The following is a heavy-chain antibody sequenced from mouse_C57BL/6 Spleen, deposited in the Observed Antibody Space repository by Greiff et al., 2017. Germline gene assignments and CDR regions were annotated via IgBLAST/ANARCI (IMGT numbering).Heavy chain of an antibody. Sequence: SGPELVKPGASVKISCKASGYTFTNYYMNWVKQSHGKSLEWIGDINPNNGGTSYNQKFKGKATLTVDKSSSTAYMELRSLTSEDSAVYYCASWDAYYFDYWGQGTTLTVSS. V-gene: IGHV1-26*01. CDR3: ASWDAYYFDY. J-gene: IGHJ2*01. CDR2: INPNNGGT. D-gene: IGHD4-1*01. CDR1: GYTFTNYY.